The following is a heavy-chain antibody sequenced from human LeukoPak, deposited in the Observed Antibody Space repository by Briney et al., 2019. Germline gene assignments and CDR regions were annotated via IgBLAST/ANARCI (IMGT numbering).Heavy chain of an antibody. Sequence: GGSLRLSCAASGFTFSSYNMNWVRQAPGKGLEWVSSISSSSNYTYYADSVKGRFTISRDNAKNSLYLQMNSLRAEDTAVYYCACEWRGGYWGQGTLVTVSS. CDR3: ACEWRGGY. D-gene: IGHD1-26*01. V-gene: IGHV3-21*01. CDR1: GFTFSSYN. J-gene: IGHJ4*02. CDR2: ISSSSNYT.